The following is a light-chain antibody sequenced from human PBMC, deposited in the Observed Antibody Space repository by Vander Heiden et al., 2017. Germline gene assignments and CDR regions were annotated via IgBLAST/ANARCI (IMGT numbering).Light chain of an antibody. CDR1: QSVHNN. J-gene: IGKJ2*01. Sequence: IALTQSPGSLSLSLGDRAALSCRASQSVHNNLAWFQQRPGQAPRLLIYGASSRATDVPDRFSASGSGTDFTLTINSLQSEDVASYYCQQYSSWPFNFGQGTKVEI. V-gene: IGKV3D-15*01. CDR3: QQYSSWPFN. CDR2: GAS.